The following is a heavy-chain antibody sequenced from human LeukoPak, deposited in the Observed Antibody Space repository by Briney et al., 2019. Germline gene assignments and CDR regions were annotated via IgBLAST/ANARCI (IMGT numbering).Heavy chain of an antibody. D-gene: IGHD2-15*01. CDR3: TTRYCSGGRCDY. CDR2: IKSKTDGGTT. J-gene: IGHJ4*02. Sequence: PGGSLRLSCAASGFTFTNYAMSWVRQAPGKGLEWVGRIKSKTDGGTTDYAAPVKGRFTISRDDSKTTLYLQMNSLKTEDTAVYYCTTRYCSGGRCDYWGQGTLVTVSS. V-gene: IGHV3-15*01. CDR1: GFTFTNYA.